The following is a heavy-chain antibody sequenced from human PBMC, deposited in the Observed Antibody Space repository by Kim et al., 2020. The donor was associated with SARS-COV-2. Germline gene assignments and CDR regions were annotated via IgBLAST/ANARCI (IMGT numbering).Heavy chain of an antibody. CDR1: GFTFRDYW. Sequence: GGSLRLSCEVSGFTFRDYWMYWVRQAPGKGLVWVSRINSDGSSTSNADSVKGRFTISRDNANNRLYLQMNSVRSEDTAVYYCASSRGGTDYWGQGTLVTVSS. D-gene: IGHD3-10*01. V-gene: IGHV3-74*01. CDR2: INSDGSST. CDR3: ASSRGGTDY. J-gene: IGHJ4*02.